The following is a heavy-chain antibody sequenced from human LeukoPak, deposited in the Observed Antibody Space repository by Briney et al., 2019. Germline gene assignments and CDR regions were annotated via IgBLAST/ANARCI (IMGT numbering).Heavy chain of an antibody. D-gene: IGHD3-3*01. CDR2: INPSGGST. CDR1: GYTFTSYY. Sequence: ASVKVSCKASGYTFTSYYMHWVRQAPGQGLEWMGLINPSGGSTSYAQKFQGRVTMTRDTSTSTVYMELSSLRSEDTAVYYCARVNVASYDFWSGYFPGSDWFDPWGQGTLVTVSS. CDR3: ARVNVASYDFWSGYFPGSDWFDP. V-gene: IGHV1-46*01. J-gene: IGHJ5*02.